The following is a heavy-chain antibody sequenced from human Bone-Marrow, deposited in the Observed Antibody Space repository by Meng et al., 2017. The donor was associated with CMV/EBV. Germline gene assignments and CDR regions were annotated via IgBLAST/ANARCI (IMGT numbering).Heavy chain of an antibody. CDR1: GFTFSSYA. J-gene: IGHJ5*02. CDR2: ISYDGSNK. CDR3: AREEAGGCSSTSCYTSEWFDP. Sequence: GGSLRLSCAASGFTFSSYAMHWVRQAPGKGLEWVAVISYDGSNKYYADSVKGRFTISRDNSKNTLYLQMNSLRAEDTAVYYCAREEAGGCSSTSCYTSEWFDPGAREPRSPSPQ. D-gene: IGHD2-2*02. V-gene: IGHV3-30-3*01.